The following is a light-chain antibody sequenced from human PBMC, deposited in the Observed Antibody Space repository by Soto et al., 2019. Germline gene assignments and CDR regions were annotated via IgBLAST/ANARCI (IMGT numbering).Light chain of an antibody. CDR2: GNS. Sequence: QSVLTQPPSVSGAPGQGVTISCTGSSSNIGAGYDVHWYQQLPGTAPKLLIYGNSNRPSGVPDRFSGSRSGTSASLAITGLQAEEEADYYCQSYDSSLSRVFGGGTKLTVL. J-gene: IGLJ2*01. V-gene: IGLV1-40*01. CDR3: QSYDSSLSRV. CDR1: SSNIGAGYD.